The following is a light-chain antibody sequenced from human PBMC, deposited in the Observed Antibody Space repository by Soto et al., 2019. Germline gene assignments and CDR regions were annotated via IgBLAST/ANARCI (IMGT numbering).Light chain of an antibody. Sequence: QSVLNHPASVSGSPGQSITISCTGTSSDVGGYNYVSWYQQHPGKAPKLMIYDVSNRPSGISNRFSGSKSGNTASLTISGFQAEDEADYYCSSYTGSSTYVFGTGTKVTVL. CDR2: DVS. V-gene: IGLV2-14*01. CDR3: SSYTGSSTYV. J-gene: IGLJ1*01. CDR1: SSDVGGYNY.